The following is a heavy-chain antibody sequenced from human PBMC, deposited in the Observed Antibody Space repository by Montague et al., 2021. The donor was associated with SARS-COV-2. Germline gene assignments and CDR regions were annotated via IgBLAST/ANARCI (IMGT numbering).Heavy chain of an antibody. CDR3: ARGVKSTIRGIITKRTPLPRGNMDV. CDR2: VDTAGDP. J-gene: IGHJ6*02. CDR1: GLTFSSYD. D-gene: IGHD3-10*01. V-gene: IGHV3-13*05. Sequence: SLRLSCAASGLTFSSYDFHWVRQGTGKGLEWVSSVDTAGDPYSADSVKGRFTISRENAKNYVYLQLDSLRAEDTAVYYCARGVKSTIRGIITKRTPLPRGNMDVWGQGTAVIVSS.